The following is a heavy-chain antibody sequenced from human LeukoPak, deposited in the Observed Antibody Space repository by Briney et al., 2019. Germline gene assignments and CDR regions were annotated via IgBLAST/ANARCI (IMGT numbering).Heavy chain of an antibody. CDR2: INPNSGGT. V-gene: IGHV1-2*02. CDR3: ARDNGDYGFDY. Sequence: GASVKVSCKASGYTFTGYYMHWVRQAPGQGLEWMGWINPNSGGTNYTQKFQGRVTMTRDTSISTAYMELTRLRSDDTAVYYCARDNGDYGFDYWGQGTLVTVSS. J-gene: IGHJ4*02. CDR1: GYTFTGYY. D-gene: IGHD4-17*01.